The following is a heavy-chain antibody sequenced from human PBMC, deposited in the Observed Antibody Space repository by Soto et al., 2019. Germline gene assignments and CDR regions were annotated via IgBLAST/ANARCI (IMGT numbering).Heavy chain of an antibody. J-gene: IGHJ4*02. V-gene: IGHV3-33*01. CDR2: IWYDGSNK. D-gene: IGHD6-13*01. CDR3: ARDPGSSWSGYYFDY. Sequence: QVQLVESGGGVVQPGRSLRLSCAASGFTFSSYGMHWVRQAPGKGLEWVAVIWYDGSNKYYADSVKGRFTISRDNSKNTLYLQMNSLRAEDTAVYYCARDPGSSWSGYYFDYWGQGTLVTVSS. CDR1: GFTFSSYG.